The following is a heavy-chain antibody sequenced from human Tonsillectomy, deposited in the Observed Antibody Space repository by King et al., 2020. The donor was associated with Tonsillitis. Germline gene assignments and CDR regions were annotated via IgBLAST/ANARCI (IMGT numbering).Heavy chain of an antibody. Sequence: VQLVESGAEVKKPGASVKVSCKAPGYTFSGYYMHWVRQARGQGLEWMGWIGPNSGGTNYAQMFQGRVTMTRDTSITTAYMELSGLRSDDTAVYYCAKIGTAYGAFDIWGQGTMVTVSS. CDR3: AKIGTAYGAFDI. CDR2: IGPNSGGT. J-gene: IGHJ3*02. V-gene: IGHV1-2*02. CDR1: GYTFSGYY. D-gene: IGHD3-10*01.